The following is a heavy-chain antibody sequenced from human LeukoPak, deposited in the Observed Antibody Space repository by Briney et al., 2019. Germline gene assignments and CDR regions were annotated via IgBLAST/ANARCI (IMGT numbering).Heavy chain of an antibody. V-gene: IGHV4-4*07. Sequence: SETLSLTCTVSGGSISSYYWSWIRQPAGKGLEWIGRIYTSGSTNYNPSLKSRVTISVDTSKNQFSLKLSSVTAADTAVYYCARDKQLANWFDPWGQGTLVTVSS. J-gene: IGHJ5*02. CDR1: GGSISSYY. CDR2: IYTSGST. D-gene: IGHD6-6*01. CDR3: ARDKQLANWFDP.